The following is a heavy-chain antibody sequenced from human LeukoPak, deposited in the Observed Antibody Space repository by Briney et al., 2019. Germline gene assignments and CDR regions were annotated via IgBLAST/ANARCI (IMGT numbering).Heavy chain of an antibody. CDR2: IYYSGST. CDR3: ARVSWFPGTSYYYMDV. Sequence: PSETLSLTCTVSGGSISSSSYYWGRLRQPPWKGLEWIGRIYYSGSTYYNPSLKSRFTISVDTSKNQFSLKLSSVTAADTAVYYCARVSWFPGTSYYYMDVWGKGTTVTVSS. D-gene: IGHD1-1*01. V-gene: IGHV4-39*07. J-gene: IGHJ6*03. CDR1: GGSISSSSYY.